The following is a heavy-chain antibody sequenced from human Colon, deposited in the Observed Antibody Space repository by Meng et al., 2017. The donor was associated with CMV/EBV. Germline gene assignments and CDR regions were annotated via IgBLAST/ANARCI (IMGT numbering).Heavy chain of an antibody. V-gene: IGHV3-30*02. CDR3: AKVQYCSSTSCQIRIIGHHHYYYGMDV. CDR1: GFTFSSYG. Sequence: GGSLRLSCAASGFTFSSYGMHWVRQAPGKGLEWVAFIRYDGSNKYYADSVKGRFTISRDNSKNTLYLQMNSLRAEDTAVYYCAKVQYCSSTSCQIRIIGHHHYYYGMDVRGQGTTVTVSS. D-gene: IGHD2-2*01. CDR2: IRYDGSNK. J-gene: IGHJ6*02.